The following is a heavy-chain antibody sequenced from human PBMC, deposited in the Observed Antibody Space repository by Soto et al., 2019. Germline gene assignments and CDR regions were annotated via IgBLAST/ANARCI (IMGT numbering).Heavy chain of an antibody. Sequence: ASVKVSCKASDYTFTNYGISWVRQAPGQGLEWMGWISPYNGNTNYAQKLQDRDTMTADTSTSTAYMEVRSLRSDDTAVYYCARPHEYCFSTSCQVGDLAYWGQGTLVTVSS. J-gene: IGHJ4*02. CDR3: ARPHEYCFSTSCQVGDLAY. D-gene: IGHD2-2*01. CDR1: DYTFTNYG. V-gene: IGHV1-18*01. CDR2: ISPYNGNT.